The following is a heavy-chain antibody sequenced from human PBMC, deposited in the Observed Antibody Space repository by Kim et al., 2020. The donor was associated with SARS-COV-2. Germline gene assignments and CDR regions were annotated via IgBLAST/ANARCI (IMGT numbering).Heavy chain of an antibody. CDR3: AKELPGTNYYYYGMDV. V-gene: IGHV3-30*02. Sequence: SVKGRFTIARDNSKNTLYLQINCLRAEDTAVYYCAKELPGTNYYYYGMDVWGQGTTVTVSS. D-gene: IGHD1-7*01. J-gene: IGHJ6*02.